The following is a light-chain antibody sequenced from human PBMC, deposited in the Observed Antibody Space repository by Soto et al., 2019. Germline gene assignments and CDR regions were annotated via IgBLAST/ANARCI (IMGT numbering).Light chain of an antibody. CDR3: QQRSNWLT. CDR2: DAS. J-gene: IGKJ4*01. Sequence: EIVLTQSPATLSLSPGERATLSCRASQSVSSYLAWYQQKPGQAPRLLIYDASNSATGIPARFSGGGSGTDFTLTISSLEPEDFAVYYCQQRSNWLTFGGGTKVEIK. V-gene: IGKV3-11*01. CDR1: QSVSSY.